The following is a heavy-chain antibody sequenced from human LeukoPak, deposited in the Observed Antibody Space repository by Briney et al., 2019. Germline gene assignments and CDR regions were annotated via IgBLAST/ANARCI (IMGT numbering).Heavy chain of an antibody. Sequence: LSLTCGVYGGSFSGYFWTWIRQPPGKGLEWVAVIWYDGSNKYYADSVKGRFTISRDNSKNTLYLQMDSLRAEDTAVYFCARDTNGGQALDYWGQGTLVTVSS. CDR3: ARDTNGGQALDY. J-gene: IGHJ4*02. CDR2: IWYDGSNK. V-gene: IGHV3-33*08. D-gene: IGHD2-8*01. CDR1: GGSFSGYF.